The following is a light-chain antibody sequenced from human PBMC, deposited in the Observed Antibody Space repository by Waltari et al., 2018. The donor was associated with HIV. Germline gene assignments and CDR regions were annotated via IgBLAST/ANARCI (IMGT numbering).Light chain of an antibody. Sequence: QSVLTQAPSMSATPGQRVTVSCSGGSSNIGNNTVHWYMHVPGMAPNLRIYNNNKRPAGVPDRFSGSKSGTSASLAISGLQSEDEADYFCAAWDDNVNVVLFGGGTKLTVL. CDR2: NNN. J-gene: IGLJ2*01. CDR1: SSNIGNNT. V-gene: IGLV1-44*01. CDR3: AAWDDNVNVVL.